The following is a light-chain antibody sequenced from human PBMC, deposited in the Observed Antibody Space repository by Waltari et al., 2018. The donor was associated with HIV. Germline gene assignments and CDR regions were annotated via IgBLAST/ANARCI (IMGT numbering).Light chain of an antibody. CDR3: QQLHTDPFT. V-gene: IGKV1-9*01. CDR1: QAITSY. Sequence: DIQLTQVPSFLSASVGDRVTITCRASQAITSYLAWYQQKLGKDPKLLIFSASTLERGVPARFSGGGSETEFSLTISSLQPEDSATYSCQQLHTDPFTFGQGTKLEIK. CDR2: SAS. J-gene: IGKJ2*01.